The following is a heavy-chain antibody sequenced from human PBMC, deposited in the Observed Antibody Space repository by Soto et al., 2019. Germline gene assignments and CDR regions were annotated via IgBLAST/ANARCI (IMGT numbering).Heavy chain of an antibody. D-gene: IGHD3-22*01. CDR2: IIPIFGTA. CDR3: TTDGLDYYDSSGYSPPGFDAFDI. J-gene: IGHJ3*02. V-gene: IGHV1-69*13. CDR1: GVTCSSYA. Sequence: GASVKVSCKASGVTCSSYAISWVRQAPGQGLEWMGGIIPIFGTANYAQKFQGRVTITADESTSTAYMELSSLKTEDTAVYYCTTDGLDYYDSSGYSPPGFDAFDIWGQGTMVTVSS.